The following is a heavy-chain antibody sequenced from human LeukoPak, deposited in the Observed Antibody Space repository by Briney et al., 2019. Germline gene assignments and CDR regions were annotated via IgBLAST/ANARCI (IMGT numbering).Heavy chain of an antibody. CDR2: IRSKLYTGTT. J-gene: IGHJ4*02. D-gene: IGHD3-9*01. CDR1: GFTFGDYA. Sequence: GGSLRLSCTTSGFTFGDYAMTWARQAPGKGLEWVGFIRSKLYTGTTEYAASVRGRFTISRDDSKSIVYLQLSSLRIEDTAAYYCIRTPYDILTSYYSDYWGQGTLVTVSS. V-gene: IGHV3-49*04. CDR3: IRTPYDILTSYYSDY.